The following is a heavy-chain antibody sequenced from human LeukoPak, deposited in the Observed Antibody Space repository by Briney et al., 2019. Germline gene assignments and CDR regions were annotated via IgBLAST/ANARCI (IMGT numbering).Heavy chain of an antibody. Sequence: GGSLRLSCAASGFTFSTYAMSWVRQAPGKGLEWVSVLYSGGNTYHADSVKGRFTISRDNSKNTLYLQMNSLRAEDTAVYYCAREGASSSFGYWGQGTLVTVSS. V-gene: IGHV3-53*01. CDR3: AREGASSSFGY. CDR2: LYSGGNT. D-gene: IGHD6-13*01. CDR1: GFTFSTYA. J-gene: IGHJ4*02.